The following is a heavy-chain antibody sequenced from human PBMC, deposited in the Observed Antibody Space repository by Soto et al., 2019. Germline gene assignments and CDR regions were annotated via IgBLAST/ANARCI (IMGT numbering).Heavy chain of an antibody. D-gene: IGHD5-12*01. CDR1: GGSISSYY. Sequence: LSLTCDVSGGSISSYYWSWIRQPAGKGLEWIGPFYSSGSISYNPSLKSRVTMSVDTSKNQFSLKLSSVTAADTAVYYCARKDDSGYEYFDYWGQGTLVTVSS. V-gene: IGHV4-4*07. CDR2: FYSSGSI. J-gene: IGHJ4*02. CDR3: ARKDDSGYEYFDY.